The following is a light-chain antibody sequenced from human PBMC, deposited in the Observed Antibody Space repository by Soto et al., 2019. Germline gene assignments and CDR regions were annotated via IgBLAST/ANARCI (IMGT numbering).Light chain of an antibody. CDR3: QQYGTSSIT. Sequence: DIVWTQSPGTLSLSPCERSTLSCRSSQSVSSTYLAWYQQKPGQAPRLLIYAASSRATGIPDRFSGSGSGTDFTLTISRLEPEDFAMYYCQQYGTSSITFGQGTRLEIK. CDR1: QSVSSTY. V-gene: IGKV3-20*01. CDR2: AAS. J-gene: IGKJ5*01.